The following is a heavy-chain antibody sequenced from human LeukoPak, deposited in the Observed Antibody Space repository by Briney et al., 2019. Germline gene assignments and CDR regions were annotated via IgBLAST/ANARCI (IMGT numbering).Heavy chain of an antibody. Sequence: ASVKVSCKASGYIFSDYAMNWVRQAPGQGLEWMGWINTNTGNPTYAQGFTGGFVFSLDTSVSTAYLQISSLKAEDTAVYYCARGAVAGTGWFNPWGQGTLVTVSS. CDR1: GYIFSDYA. CDR2: INTNTGNP. D-gene: IGHD6-19*01. V-gene: IGHV7-4-1*02. CDR3: ARGAVAGTGWFNP. J-gene: IGHJ5*02.